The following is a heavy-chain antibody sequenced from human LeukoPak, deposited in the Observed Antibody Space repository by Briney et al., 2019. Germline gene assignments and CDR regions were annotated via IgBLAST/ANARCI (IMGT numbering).Heavy chain of an antibody. D-gene: IGHD3-22*01. CDR3: ARREPYYDSSGNAFDI. Sequence: SETPSLTCTVSGGSISSYYWSWIRQPPGKGLEWIGYIYYSGSTNYNPSLKSRVTISVDTSKNQFSLKLSSVTAADTAVYYCARREPYYDSSGNAFDIWGQGTMVTVSS. CDR2: IYYSGST. J-gene: IGHJ3*02. CDR1: GGSISSYY. V-gene: IGHV4-59*08.